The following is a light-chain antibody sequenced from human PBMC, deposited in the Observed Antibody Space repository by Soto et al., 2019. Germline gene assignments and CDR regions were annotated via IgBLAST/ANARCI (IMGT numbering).Light chain of an antibody. CDR1: QSVSSSF. CDR3: QQYDNSPLT. Sequence: EIVLTQSPGTLSLSPGERATLSCRASQSVSSSFLAWYQQKPGQAPRLLIYGASSRATGIPDRFSGSGSGTDFTLTISRLEPEEFAVYYCQQYDNSPLTCGGGTKVEIK. CDR2: GAS. J-gene: IGKJ4*01. V-gene: IGKV3-20*01.